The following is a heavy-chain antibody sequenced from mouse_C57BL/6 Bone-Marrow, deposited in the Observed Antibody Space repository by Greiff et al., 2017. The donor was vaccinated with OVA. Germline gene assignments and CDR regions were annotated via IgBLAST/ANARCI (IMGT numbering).Heavy chain of an antibody. CDR3: ARGQNFDV. J-gene: IGHJ1*03. V-gene: IGHV5-16*01. CDR1: GFTFSDYY. Sequence: EVQLVESEGGLVQPGSSMKLSCTASGFTFSDYYMAWVRQVPEKGLEWVANINYDGSSTYYLDSLKSRFIISRDNAKNILYLQMSSLKSEDTATYYCARGQNFDVWGTGTTVTVSS. CDR2: INYDGSST.